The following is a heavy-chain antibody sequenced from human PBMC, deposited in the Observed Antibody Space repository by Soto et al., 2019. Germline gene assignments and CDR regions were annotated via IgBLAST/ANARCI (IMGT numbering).Heavy chain of an antibody. Sequence: ASVKVSCKASGYTLSNYYIHWVRQAPGQGLEWMGIINPSGGGTSYAQKFQGRVTFTRDTSTNTVYMQLTSLRSGDTALYYCARVSDQNWFDPWGQGTQVTVSS. V-gene: IGHV1-46*01. CDR3: ARVSDQNWFDP. CDR1: GYTLSNYY. CDR2: INPSGGGT. J-gene: IGHJ5*02. D-gene: IGHD2-2*01.